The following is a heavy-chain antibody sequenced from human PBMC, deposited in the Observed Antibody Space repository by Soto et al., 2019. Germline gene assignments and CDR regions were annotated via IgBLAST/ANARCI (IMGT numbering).Heavy chain of an antibody. V-gene: IGHV3-33*08. CDR3: AREVRVRGFAFDI. J-gene: IGHJ3*02. CDR2: IWNDGSHK. CDR1: GFTFSSYA. Sequence: GGSLRLSCAASGFTFSSYAMSWVRQAPGKGLEWVAVIWNDGSHKYYADSVKGRFTISRDNSKNMLYLQMNSLRVEDTAVYYRAREVRVRGFAFDIWGQGTMVTVSS. D-gene: IGHD3-3*01.